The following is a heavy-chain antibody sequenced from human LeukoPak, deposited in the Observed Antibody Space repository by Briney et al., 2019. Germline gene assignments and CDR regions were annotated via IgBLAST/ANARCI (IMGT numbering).Heavy chain of an antibody. CDR1: GFTFSSYA. D-gene: IGHD3-16*01. V-gene: IGHV3-23*01. CDR2: ISGSGGST. J-gene: IGHJ4*02. Sequence: PGGSLRLSCAAPGFTFSSYAMSWVRQAPGKGLEWVSAISGSGGSTYYADSVKGRFTISRDNSKNTLYLQMNSLRAEDTAVYYCAKTARNMITFGGVMSYWGQGTLVTVSS. CDR3: AKTARNMITFGGVMSY.